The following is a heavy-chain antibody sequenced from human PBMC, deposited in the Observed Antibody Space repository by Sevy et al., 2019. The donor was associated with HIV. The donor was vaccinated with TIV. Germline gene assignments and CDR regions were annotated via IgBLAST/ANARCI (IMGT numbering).Heavy chain of an antibody. V-gene: IGHV3-21*01. CDR1: GFTFSSYS. D-gene: IGHD6-6*01. CDR2: ISSSSSYI. CDR3: ARDETEARANSRHYYGMDV. J-gene: IGHJ6*02. Sequence: GGSLRLSCAASGFTFSSYSMNWVRHAPGKGLEWVSSISSSSSYIYYADSVKGRFTISRDNAKNSMYLQMNSLRAEDTAVYYCARDETEARANSRHYYGMDVWGQGTTVTVSS.